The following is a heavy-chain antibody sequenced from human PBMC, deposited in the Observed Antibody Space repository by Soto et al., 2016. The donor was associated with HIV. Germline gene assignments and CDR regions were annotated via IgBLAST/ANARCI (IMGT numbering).Heavy chain of an antibody. J-gene: IGHJ4*02. CDR3: AKDWDQLPHYFDY. Sequence: EVHLLESGGGLVQPGESLRLSCAGSAFTFSSYAMSWVRQAPGKGLEWVSVISGSGGTTYYTDSVKGRFTISRDNSKNTLYLQMNNLRAEDTAVYYCAKDWDQLPHYFDYWGQGTLVTVSS. V-gene: IGHV3-23*01. CDR2: ISGSGGTT. CDR1: AFTFSSYA. D-gene: IGHD2-2*01.